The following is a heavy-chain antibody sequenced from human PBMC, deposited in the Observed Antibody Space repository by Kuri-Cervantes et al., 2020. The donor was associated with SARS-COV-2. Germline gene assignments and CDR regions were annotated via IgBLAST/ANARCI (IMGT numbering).Heavy chain of an antibody. D-gene: IGHD3-3*01. J-gene: IGHJ4*02. V-gene: IGHV3-74*01. CDR3: ARVMPRFLEWPIGY. CDR2: INSDGSST. Sequence: GESLKISCAASGFTFSSYWMHWVRQAPGKGLAWVSRINSDGSSTSYADSVKGRFTISRDNAKNTLYLQMNSLRAEDTAVYYCARVMPRFLEWPIGYWGQGTLVTVSS. CDR1: GFTFSSYW.